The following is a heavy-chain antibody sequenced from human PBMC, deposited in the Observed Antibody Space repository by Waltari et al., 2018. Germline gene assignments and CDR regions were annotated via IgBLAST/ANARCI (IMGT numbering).Heavy chain of an antibody. V-gene: IGHV4-61*02. CDR2: IYTSGST. Sequence: QVQLQESGPGLVKPSQTLSLTCTVSGGSISSGSYYWSWIRQPAGQGLEWIGRIYTSGSTNYNPSLKSRVTISVDTSKNQFSLKLSSVTAADTAVYYCARGSSSSGRGYYYYGMDVWGQGTTVTVSS. CDR3: ARGSSSSGRGYYYYGMDV. D-gene: IGHD6-6*01. J-gene: IGHJ6*02. CDR1: GGSISSGSYY.